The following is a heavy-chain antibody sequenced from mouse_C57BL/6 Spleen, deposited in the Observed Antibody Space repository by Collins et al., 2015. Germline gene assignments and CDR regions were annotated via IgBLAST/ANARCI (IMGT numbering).Heavy chain of an antibody. J-gene: IGHJ3*01. Sequence: LQQPGSELVRPGASVKLSCKASGYTFTSYWMHWVKQRHGQGLEWIGNIYPGSGSTNYDEKFKSKGTLTVDTSSSTAYMHLSSLTSEDSAVYYCTRGSSHFAYWGQGTLVTVSA. D-gene: IGHD1-1*01. CDR1: GYTFTSYW. CDR3: TRGSSHFAY. V-gene: IGHV1S22*01. CDR2: IYPGSGST.